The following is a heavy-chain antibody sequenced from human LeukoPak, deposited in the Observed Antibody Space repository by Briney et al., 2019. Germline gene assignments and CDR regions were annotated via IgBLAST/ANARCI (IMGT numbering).Heavy chain of an antibody. D-gene: IGHD6-13*01. Sequence: GESLKISCKGSGYSFTSYWIGCVRPMPGKGLGWMGIFYPGDSDTRYSPSFQGQVTISADKSISTAYLQWSSLKASDTAMYYCARHGSSWDFDYWGQGTLVTVSS. CDR3: ARHGSSWDFDY. CDR2: FYPGDSDT. V-gene: IGHV5-51*01. CDR1: GYSFTSYW. J-gene: IGHJ4*02.